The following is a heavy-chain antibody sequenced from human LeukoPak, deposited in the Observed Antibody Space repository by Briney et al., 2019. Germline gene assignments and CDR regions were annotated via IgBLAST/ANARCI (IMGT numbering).Heavy chain of an antibody. Sequence: ASVKVSCKASGYTFTSYDINWVRQATGQGLEWMGWMNPNSGNTGYAQKFQGRVTMTRNTSISTAYMELSSLRSEDTAVYYCARGLGNDGIFDYWGQGTLVTVSS. CDR2: MNPNSGNT. CDR3: ARGLGNDGIFDY. V-gene: IGHV1-8*01. J-gene: IGHJ4*02. CDR1: GYTFTSYD. D-gene: IGHD1-1*01.